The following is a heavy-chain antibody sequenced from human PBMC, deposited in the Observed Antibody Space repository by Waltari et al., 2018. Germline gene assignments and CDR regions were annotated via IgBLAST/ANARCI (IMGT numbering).Heavy chain of an antibody. CDR1: GGSISSSSYY. CDR3: ASYIGSGWSMRRGTYFDY. D-gene: IGHD6-19*01. V-gene: IGHV4-39*01. CDR2: IYYSGST. Sequence: QLQLQESGPGLVKPSETLSLTCTVPGGSISSSSYYWGWIRQPPGKGLEWIGSIYYSGSTYYNPSLKSRVTISVDTSKNQFSLKLSSVTAADTAVYYCASYIGSGWSMRRGTYFDYWGQGTLVTVSS. J-gene: IGHJ4*02.